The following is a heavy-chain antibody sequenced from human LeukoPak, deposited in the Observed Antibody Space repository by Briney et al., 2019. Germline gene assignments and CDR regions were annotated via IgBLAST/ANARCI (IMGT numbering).Heavy chain of an antibody. CDR3: ARHWGYYYMDV. V-gene: IGHV3-21*01. J-gene: IGHJ6*03. CDR2: ISSSSSYI. CDR1: GFTFSSYS. D-gene: IGHD7-27*01. Sequence: GGTLRLSCAASGFTFSSYSMNWVRQAPGKGLEWVSSISSSSSYIYYADSVKGRFTISRDNAKNSLYLQMNSLRAEDTAVYYCARHWGYYYMDVWGKGTTVTVSS.